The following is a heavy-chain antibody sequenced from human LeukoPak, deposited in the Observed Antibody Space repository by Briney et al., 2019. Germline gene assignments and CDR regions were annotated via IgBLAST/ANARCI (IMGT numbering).Heavy chain of an antibody. D-gene: IGHD5-12*01. CDR3: ARQNHPMGYSYKYYMDV. CDR2: ISAYNGNT. CDR1: GFTFTTYG. J-gene: IGHJ6*03. Sequence: ASVKVSCKASGFTFTTYGFSWVRQAPGQGLEWLGWISAYNGNTHYAQKLQGRVTMTTDTSTSTAHMELRSLRSDDTAVYYCARQNHPMGYSYKYYMDVWGKGTTVTVSS. V-gene: IGHV1-18*01.